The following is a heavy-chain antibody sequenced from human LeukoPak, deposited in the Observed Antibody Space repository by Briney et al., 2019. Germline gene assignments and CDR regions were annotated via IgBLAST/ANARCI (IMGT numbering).Heavy chain of an antibody. CDR3: ARVYSIRSFDY. CDR1: GYTFTGYY. CDR2: INPNSGDT. D-gene: IGHD2-15*01. V-gene: IGHV1-2*02. J-gene: IGHJ4*02. Sequence: GASVKVSCQASGYTFTGYYMHWVRQAPGQGLEWMGWINPNSGDTNYAQKFQGRVTMTRDTSINTAYMEPTRLTSDDTAVYYCARVYSIRSFDYWGQGTLVTVSS.